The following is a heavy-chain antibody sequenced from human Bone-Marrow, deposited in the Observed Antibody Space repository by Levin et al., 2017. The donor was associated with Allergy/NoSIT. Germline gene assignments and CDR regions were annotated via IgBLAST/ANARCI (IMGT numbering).Heavy chain of an antibody. D-gene: IGHD2-15*01. Sequence: GESLKISCAASGFTFSSYAMSWVRQAPGKGLEWVSAITGSGGSTYYADSVKGRFTISRDNSKNTLYLQMNSLRVEDTAVYYCAKDRGYCSGGSCYSDPIADAFDIWGQGTMVTVSS. CDR2: ITGSGGST. V-gene: IGHV3-23*01. CDR3: AKDRGYCSGGSCYSDPIADAFDI. J-gene: IGHJ3*02. CDR1: GFTFSSYA.